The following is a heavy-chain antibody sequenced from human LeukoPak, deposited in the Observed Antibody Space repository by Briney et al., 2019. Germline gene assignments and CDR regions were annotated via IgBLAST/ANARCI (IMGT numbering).Heavy chain of an antibody. CDR2: IYPRGST. CDR1: GGPISSGSYS. D-gene: IGHD7-27*01. J-gene: IGHJ4*02. CDR3: ARFSPRAMGNYLDF. Sequence: SETLSLTCAVSGGPISSGSYSWSWIRQPPGKGLEWIGYIYPRGSTYYNPSLKSRVILSLDKSANQFSLNLSSVTAADTAVYYCARFSPRAMGNYLDFWGQGTLVTVSS. V-gene: IGHV4-30-2*01.